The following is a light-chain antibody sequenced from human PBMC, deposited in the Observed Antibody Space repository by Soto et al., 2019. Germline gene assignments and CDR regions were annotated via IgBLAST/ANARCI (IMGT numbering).Light chain of an antibody. Sequence: QSVLTQPASVSGPPGQSITISCTGTSSDVGTYNYVSWYQQHPGKAPKLIIYEVSNRPSGVSNRFSGSKSGNTASLTISGLQAEDEADYYCSSYTSSTDYVFGTGTKVTVL. CDR1: SSDVGTYNY. J-gene: IGLJ1*01. CDR3: SSYTSSTDYV. V-gene: IGLV2-14*01. CDR2: EVS.